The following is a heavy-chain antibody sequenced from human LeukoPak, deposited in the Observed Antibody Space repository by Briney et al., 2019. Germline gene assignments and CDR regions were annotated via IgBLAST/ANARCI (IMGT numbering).Heavy chain of an antibody. CDR2: ISGSGGST. D-gene: IGHD3-3*02. Sequence: PGGSLRLSCAASGLPFSSYAMSWVRQAPGKGLEWVSAISGSGGSTYYADSVKGRFTISRDNSKNTLYLQVNSLRAEDTAVYYCAKDSIISLDYWGQGTLVTVSS. CDR1: GLPFSSYA. V-gene: IGHV3-23*01. J-gene: IGHJ4*02. CDR3: AKDSIISLDY.